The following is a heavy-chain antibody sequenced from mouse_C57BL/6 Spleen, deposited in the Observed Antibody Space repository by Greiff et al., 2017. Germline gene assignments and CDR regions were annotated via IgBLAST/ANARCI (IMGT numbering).Heavy chain of an antibody. CDR1: GYTFTSYG. D-gene: IGHD2-4*01. Sequence: QVQLKQSGAELARPGASVKLSCKASGYTFTSYGISWVKQRTGQGLEWIGEIYPRSGNTYYNEKFKGKATLTADKSSSTAYMELRSLTSEDSAVYFCAFYYDYDAGFAYWGQGTLVTVSA. J-gene: IGHJ3*01. CDR3: AFYYDYDAGFAY. V-gene: IGHV1-81*01. CDR2: IYPRSGNT.